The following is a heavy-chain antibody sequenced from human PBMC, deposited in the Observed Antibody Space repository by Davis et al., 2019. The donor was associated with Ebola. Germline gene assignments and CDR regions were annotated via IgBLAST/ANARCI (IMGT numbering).Heavy chain of an antibody. Sequence: GGSLRLSCAASGFTFSSYAISWVRQAPGQGLEWMGGIIPIFGTANYAQKLQGRVTMTTDTSTSTAYMELRSLRSDDTAVYYCARLTYYDFWSGYYYSMDVWGQGTTVTVSS. V-gene: IGHV1-69*05. CDR3: ARLTYYDFWSGYYYSMDV. CDR1: GFTFSSYA. CDR2: IIPIFGTA. D-gene: IGHD3-3*01. J-gene: IGHJ6*02.